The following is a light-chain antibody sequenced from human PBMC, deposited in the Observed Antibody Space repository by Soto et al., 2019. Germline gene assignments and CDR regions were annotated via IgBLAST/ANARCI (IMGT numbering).Light chain of an antibody. CDR3: NSYTTSNTFV. J-gene: IGLJ1*01. CDR1: SSDIGAHNF. CDR2: EVI. Sequence: QSVLTQPASVSGSPGQAITVSCSGTSSDIGAHNFVSWYQQHPGKAPKLIIYEVINRPSGVSDRFSGSKSGNTASLTISGLQSEDEADYYCNSYTTSNTFVFGSGT. V-gene: IGLV2-14*03.